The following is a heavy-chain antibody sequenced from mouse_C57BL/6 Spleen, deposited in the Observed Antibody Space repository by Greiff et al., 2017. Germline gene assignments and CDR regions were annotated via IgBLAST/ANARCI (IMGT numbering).Heavy chain of an antibody. J-gene: IGHJ4*01. Sequence: DVKLQESGPVLVKPGASVKMSCKASGYTFTDYYMNWVKQSHGKSLEWIGVINPYNGGTSYNQKFKGKATLTVDKSPSTAYMELNSLTSEDSAVYYCARTPGEGAMDYWGQGTSVTVSS. D-gene: IGHD2-13*01. CDR2: INPYNGGT. CDR3: ARTPGEGAMDY. CDR1: GYTFTDYY. V-gene: IGHV1-19*01.